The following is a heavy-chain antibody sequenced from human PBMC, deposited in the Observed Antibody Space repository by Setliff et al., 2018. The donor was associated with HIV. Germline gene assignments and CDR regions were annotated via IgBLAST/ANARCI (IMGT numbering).Heavy chain of an antibody. D-gene: IGHD6-19*01. Sequence: GGSLRLSCAASGFTFRSFWMSWVRQAPGKGLEWVANINEDGTETYYADSVKGRFTISRDNAKNSIYLQMNSLRVEDTAMYYCTKDHLSGWASDCWGQGTLVTVSS. V-gene: IGHV3-7*01. CDR2: INEDGTET. CDR3: TKDHLSGWASDC. J-gene: IGHJ4*02. CDR1: GFTFRSFW.